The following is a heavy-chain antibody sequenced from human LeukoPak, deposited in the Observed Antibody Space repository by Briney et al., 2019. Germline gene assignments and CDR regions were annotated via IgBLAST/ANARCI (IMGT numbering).Heavy chain of an antibody. CDR2: IYSGGST. D-gene: IGHD6-6*01. J-gene: IGHJ4*02. CDR1: GFTVSSNY. Sequence: GGSLRLSCAASGFTVSSNYMSWVRQAPGKGLEWVSVIYSGGSTYYADSVKGRFTISRRNSKNTLYLQMNSLRAEDTAVYYCARVRYSSSLDYRGQGTLFTVSS. V-gene: IGHV3-53*04. CDR3: ARVRYSSSLDY.